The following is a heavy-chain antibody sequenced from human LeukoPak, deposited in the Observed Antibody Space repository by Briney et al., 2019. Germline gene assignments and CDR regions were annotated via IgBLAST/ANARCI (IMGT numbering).Heavy chain of an antibody. Sequence: GGSLRLSCAASGFTFSSYGMHWVRQALGKGLEWVAFIRHDGNNKYYADSVKGQFTISRDNAKNSLYLQMNSLRAEDTAVYYCAREVAAAVDYWGQGTLVTVSS. CDR2: IRHDGNNK. J-gene: IGHJ4*02. D-gene: IGHD6-13*01. CDR1: GFTFSSYG. V-gene: IGHV3-30*02. CDR3: AREVAAAVDY.